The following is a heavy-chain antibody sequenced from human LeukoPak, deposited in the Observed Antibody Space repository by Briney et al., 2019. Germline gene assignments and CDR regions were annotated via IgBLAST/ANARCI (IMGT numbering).Heavy chain of an antibody. Sequence: GGSLRLSCAASGFTFSSYSMNWVRQAPGKGLEWVSSISSSSSYIYYADSVKGRFTISRDNAKNSLYLQMNSLRAEDTAVYYCARLWKFWGAFDIWGQGTMVTVSS. J-gene: IGHJ3*02. V-gene: IGHV3-21*01. D-gene: IGHD3-16*01. CDR1: GFTFSSYS. CDR2: ISSSSSYI. CDR3: ARLWKFWGAFDI.